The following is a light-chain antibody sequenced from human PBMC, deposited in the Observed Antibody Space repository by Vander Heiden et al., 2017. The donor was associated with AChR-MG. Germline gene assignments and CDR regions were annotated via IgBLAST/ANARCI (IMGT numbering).Light chain of an antibody. J-gene: IGLJ1*01. Sequence: QSALTQPASVSRSPGQSIPISCTGSSSDVGGYIYVLWLQQHPGKARKLLIYDVSDRPWGVSKRFSGYKSGNTASLTSSGLQAEDDADYYCSSYTSSSLYVFGTGTKVTVL. V-gene: IGLV2-14*01. CDR3: SSYTSSSLYV. CDR1: SSDVGGYIY. CDR2: DVS.